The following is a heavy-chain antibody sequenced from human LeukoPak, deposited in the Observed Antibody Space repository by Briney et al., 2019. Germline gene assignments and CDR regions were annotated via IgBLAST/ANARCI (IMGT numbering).Heavy chain of an antibody. D-gene: IGHD3-22*01. Sequence: GGSLRLSCAASGFTFSSYAMHWVRQAPGKGLEWVAVISYDGSNKYYADSVKGRFTISRDNSKNTLYLQMNSLRAEDTAVYYCARDHPYYYDSSGPWGYWGQRTLVTVSS. CDR3: ARDHPYYYDSSGPWGY. V-gene: IGHV3-30-3*01. CDR2: ISYDGSNK. J-gene: IGHJ4*02. CDR1: GFTFSSYA.